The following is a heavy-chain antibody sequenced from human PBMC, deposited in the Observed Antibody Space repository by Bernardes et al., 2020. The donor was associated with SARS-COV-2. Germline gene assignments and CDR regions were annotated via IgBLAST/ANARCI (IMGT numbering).Heavy chain of an antibody. CDR2: INPNSGGT. V-gene: IGHV1-2*02. J-gene: IGHJ3*02. CDR1: GNTFSGYY. CDR3: ARSILYCTNGVCPDAFDI. Sequence: ASLEAACEASGNTFSGYYMHWVREAPGQGLEWMGWINPNSGGTNYAQKFQGRVTMTRDTSISTAYMELSRLRSDDTAVYYCARSILYCTNGVCPDAFDIWGQGTMVTVSS. D-gene: IGHD2-8*01.